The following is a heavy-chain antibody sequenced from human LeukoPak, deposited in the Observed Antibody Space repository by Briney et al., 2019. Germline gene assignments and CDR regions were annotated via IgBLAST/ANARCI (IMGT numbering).Heavy chain of an antibody. CDR3: ARYTYYYGSGSYSVPFDI. J-gene: IGHJ3*02. D-gene: IGHD3-10*01. Sequence: ASVKVSCKASGYTFTGYYMHWVRQAPGQGLEWMGWINPNSGGTNYAQKFQGRVTMTRDTSISTAYMELSRLRSDDTAVYYCARYTYYYGSGSYSVPFDIWGQGTMVTVSS. CDR2: INPNSGGT. V-gene: IGHV1-2*02. CDR1: GYTFTGYY.